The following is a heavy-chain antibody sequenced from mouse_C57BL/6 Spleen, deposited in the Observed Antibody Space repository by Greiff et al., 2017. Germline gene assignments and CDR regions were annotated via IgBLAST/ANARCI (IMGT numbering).Heavy chain of an antibody. CDR3: ARPLTTVVPHWYFDV. D-gene: IGHD1-1*01. Sequence: EVQLQQSGPELVKPGASVKIPCKASGYTFTDYNMDWVKQSHGKSLEWIGDINPNNGGTIYNQKFKGKATLTVDKSSSTAYMELRSLTSEDTAVYYCARPLTTVVPHWYFDVWGTGTTVTVSS. CDR2: INPNNGGT. CDR1: GYTFTDYN. J-gene: IGHJ1*03. V-gene: IGHV1-18*01.